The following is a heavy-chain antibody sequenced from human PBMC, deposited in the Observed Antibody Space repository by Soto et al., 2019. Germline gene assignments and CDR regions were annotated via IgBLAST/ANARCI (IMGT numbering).Heavy chain of an antibody. D-gene: IGHD1-1*01. Sequence: GGSLRLSCVTSGSTFSTYVMSWVRQAPGKGLEWVSLISASGRNTYYTDSVKGRFTISRDNSQNTLFLQMNSLRADDTAVYYCAKERPTTTCFDSWGQGTLVTVSS. J-gene: IGHJ4*02. CDR3: AKERPTTTCFDS. CDR1: GSTFSTYV. V-gene: IGHV3-23*01. CDR2: ISASGRNT.